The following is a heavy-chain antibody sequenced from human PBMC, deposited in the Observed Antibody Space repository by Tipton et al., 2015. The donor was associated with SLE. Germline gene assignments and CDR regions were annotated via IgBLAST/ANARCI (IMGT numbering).Heavy chain of an antibody. J-gene: IGHJ3*02. V-gene: IGHV4-30-4*01. CDR1: GGSFSDYY. CDR3: AKGRFRGFPDAFDI. Sequence: GLVKPSETLSLSCDVYGGSFSDYYWMWIRQPPGKGLEWIGYIYYSGSTYYNPSLKSRVTISVDTSKNQFSLKLSSVTAADTAVYYCAKGRFRGFPDAFDIWGQGTMVTVSS. D-gene: IGHD3-10*01. CDR2: IYYSGST.